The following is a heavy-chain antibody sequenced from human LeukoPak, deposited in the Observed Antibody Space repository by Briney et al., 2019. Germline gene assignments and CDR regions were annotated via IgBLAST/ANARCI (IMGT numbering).Heavy chain of an antibody. CDR2: IIPIFGTA. CDR1: GGTFSSYA. D-gene: IGHD3-22*01. J-gene: IGHJ3*02. Sequence: ASVKVSCKASGGTFSSYAISWVRQAPGQGLEWMGGIIPIFGTANYAQKFQGRVTITADESTSTAYMELSSLRSEDTAVYYCARALSKYYYDSSGYQDAFDIWGQGTMVTVSS. V-gene: IGHV1-69*13. CDR3: ARALSKYYYDSSGYQDAFDI.